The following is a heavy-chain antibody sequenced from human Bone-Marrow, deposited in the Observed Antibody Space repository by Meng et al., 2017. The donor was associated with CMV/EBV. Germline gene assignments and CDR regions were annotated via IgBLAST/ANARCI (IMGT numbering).Heavy chain of an antibody. V-gene: IGHV3-23*03. J-gene: IGHJ4*02. CDR1: GFTFSSYA. D-gene: IGHD4-17*01. CDR3: AAERGGWGYGDSTSDY. Sequence: GESLKISCAASGFTFSSYAMSWVRQAPGKGLEWVSVIYSGGSSTYYADSVKGRFTISRDNSKNTLYLQMNSLRAEDTAVYYCAAERGGWGYGDSTSDYWGQGTLVTVPQ. CDR2: IYSGGSST.